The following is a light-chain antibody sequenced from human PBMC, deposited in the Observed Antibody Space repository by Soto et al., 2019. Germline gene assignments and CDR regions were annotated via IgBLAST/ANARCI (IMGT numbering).Light chain of an antibody. J-gene: IGLJ1*01. CDR2: DVS. V-gene: IGLV2-14*03. Sequence: QSALTQPASVSGSPGQSITISCTGTSSDVGGYNYVSWYQHHPGKAHKLMIYDVSNRPSGVSNRFSGSKSGKTASLTISGLQPEDEADYYCSSYTTSNTRQIVLGTGTKVTVL. CDR3: SSYTTSNTRQIV. CDR1: SSDVGGYNY.